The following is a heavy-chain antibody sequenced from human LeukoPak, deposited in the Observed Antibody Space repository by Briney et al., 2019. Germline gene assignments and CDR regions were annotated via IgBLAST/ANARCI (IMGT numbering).Heavy chain of an antibody. CDR3: ARDATYYYDTGFLVASPTFDFDI. D-gene: IGHD3-22*01. CDR2: IIPIFGTA. CDR1: GGTFSSYA. Sequence: SVKVSCKASGGTFSSYAISWVRQAPGPGLEWMGRIIPIFGTANYAQKFQGRVTITTDESTSTAYMELSSLRSEDTAVYYCARDATYYYDTGFLVASPTFDFDIWGQGTMVTVSS. V-gene: IGHV1-69*05. J-gene: IGHJ3*02.